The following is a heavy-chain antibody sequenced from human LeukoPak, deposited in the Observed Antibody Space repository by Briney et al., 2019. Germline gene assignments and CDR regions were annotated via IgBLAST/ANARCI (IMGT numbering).Heavy chain of an antibody. Sequence: GGSLRLSCAASGFTFSGYFMSWVRQAPGKGLEWVANIKQDGSEKYYVDSVKGRFTISRDNAKNSLYLQMNSLRAEDTAVCYCARYHRVVTFDYWGQGTLVTVSS. CDR3: ARYHRVVTFDY. CDR1: GFTFSGYF. J-gene: IGHJ4*02. D-gene: IGHD1-14*01. CDR2: IKQDGSEK. V-gene: IGHV3-7*01.